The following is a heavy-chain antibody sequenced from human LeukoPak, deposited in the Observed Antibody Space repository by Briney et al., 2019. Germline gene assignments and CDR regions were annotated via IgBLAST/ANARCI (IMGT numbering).Heavy chain of an antibody. CDR1: GFTFSSYS. CDR2: ISSSSSYI. D-gene: IGHD6-13*01. Sequence: GGSLRLSCAASGFTFSSYSMNWVRQAPGRGLEWVSSISSSSSYIYYADSVKGRFTISRDNSKNTLYVQMNSLRAEDTAVYYCAKEGYSRGYYSYYYMDVWGKGTTVTVSS. J-gene: IGHJ6*03. CDR3: AKEGYSRGYYSYYYMDV. V-gene: IGHV3-21*01.